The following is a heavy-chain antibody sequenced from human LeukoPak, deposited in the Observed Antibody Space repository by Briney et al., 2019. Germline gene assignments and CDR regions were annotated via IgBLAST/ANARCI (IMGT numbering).Heavy chain of an antibody. CDR1: GGTFSSYA. D-gene: IGHD2-8*01. V-gene: IGHV1-69*13. Sequence: GASVTVSCTASGGTFSSYAISWVRQAPGQGLEWMGGIVPIFGTANYAQKFQGRVTITADESTSTAYMELSSLRSEDTAVYYCAKGTLGSCNGATCYPLDYWGQGTLVTVSS. CDR2: IVPIFGTA. CDR3: AKGTLGSCNGATCYPLDY. J-gene: IGHJ4*02.